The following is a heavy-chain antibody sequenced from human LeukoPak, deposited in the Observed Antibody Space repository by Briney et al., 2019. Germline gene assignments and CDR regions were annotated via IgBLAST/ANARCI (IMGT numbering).Heavy chain of an antibody. CDR3: ARTPISSGWRYDY. CDR2: IYDSGST. V-gene: IGHV4-39*07. D-gene: IGHD6-19*01. CDR1: GGSIRSSYYY. Sequence: SETLSLTCTVSGGSIRSSYYYWGWIRQPPGKGLEWIGSIYDSGSTYYNPSLKSRVTISVDKFKNQFSLKLSSVTAADTAVYYCARTPISSGWRYDYWGQGTLVTVSS. J-gene: IGHJ4*02.